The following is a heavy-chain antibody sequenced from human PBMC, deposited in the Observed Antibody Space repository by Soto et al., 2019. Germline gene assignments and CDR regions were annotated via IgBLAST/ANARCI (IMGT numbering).Heavy chain of an antibody. D-gene: IGHD2-8*01. V-gene: IGHV3-21*01. CDR1: GFTFSGYS. CDR3: ARYCTNGVCYYYYYGMDV. CDR2: ISSSSSYI. J-gene: IGHJ6*02. Sequence: GGSLRLSCAASGFTFSGYSMNWVRQSPGKGLEWVSSISSSSSYIYYADSVKGRFTISRDNAKNSLYLQMNSLRAEDTAVYYCARYCTNGVCYYYYYGMDVWGQGTTVTVSS.